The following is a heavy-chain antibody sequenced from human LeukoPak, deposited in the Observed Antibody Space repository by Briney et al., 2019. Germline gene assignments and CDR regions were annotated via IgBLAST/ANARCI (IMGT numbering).Heavy chain of an antibody. CDR2: TSGSGGIT. D-gene: IGHD5-12*01. Sequence: PGGSLRLSCAASGFTFGSYAISWVRQAPGKGLDWVSSTSGSGGITDYADSARGRFTISRDISKNTLYLQMNSLRADDTALYYCAKGSGVASTTPLDYWGQGTLVTVSS. CDR1: GFTFGSYA. CDR3: AKGSGVASTTPLDY. V-gene: IGHV3-23*01. J-gene: IGHJ4*02.